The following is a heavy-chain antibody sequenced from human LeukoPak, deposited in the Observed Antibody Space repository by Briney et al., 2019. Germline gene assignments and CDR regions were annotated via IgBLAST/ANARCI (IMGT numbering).Heavy chain of an antibody. CDR3: ARVDYYSYMDV. CDR2: IYTSGST. J-gene: IGHJ6*03. CDR1: GGSISSGSAY. Sequence: VKPSQTLSLTCTVAGGSISSGSAYWSWIRQPAGKGLEWIGRIYTSGSTNYNPSLKSRVTISVDTSKNQFSLKLSSVTAADTAVYYCARVDYYSYMDVWGKGTTATVSS. V-gene: IGHV4-61*02.